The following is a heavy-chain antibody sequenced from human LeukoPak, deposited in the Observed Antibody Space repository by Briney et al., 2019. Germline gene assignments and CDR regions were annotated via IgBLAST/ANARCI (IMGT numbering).Heavy chain of an antibody. Sequence: GGSLRLSCAASGFTFDDYVMNWVRQAPGKGLEWVSGLNGNGDNTGFADSVKGRFTISRDNAKNSLYLQMNSLRAEDTALYHCARARAGSYRRGAFDIWGQGTMVTVSS. CDR3: ARARAGSYRRGAFDI. V-gene: IGHV3-20*01. CDR1: GFTFDDYV. J-gene: IGHJ3*02. CDR2: LNGNGDNT. D-gene: IGHD1-26*01.